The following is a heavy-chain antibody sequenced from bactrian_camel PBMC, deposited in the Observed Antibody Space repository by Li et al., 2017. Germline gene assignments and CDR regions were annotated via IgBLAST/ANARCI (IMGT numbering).Heavy chain of an antibody. V-gene: IGHV3S53*01. J-gene: IGHJ6*01. Sequence: HVQLVESGGGSVQAGGSLRLSCAASGDTHITMGWFRQAPGKEREGVATIDKDSRTSYADSVKGRFTISKDNTKNTLYLQMNTLKPEDTAMYYCAADPFPSHNASRALAVISRVGFWGQGTQVTVS. CDR2: IDKDSRT. CDR1: GDTHIT. D-gene: IGHD1*01. CDR3: AADPFPSHNASRALAVISRVGF.